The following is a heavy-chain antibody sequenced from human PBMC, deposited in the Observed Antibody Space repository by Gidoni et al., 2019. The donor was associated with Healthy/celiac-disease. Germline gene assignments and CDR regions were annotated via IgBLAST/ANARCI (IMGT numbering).Heavy chain of an antibody. CDR3: ARHGNIVPYDGNVLGYYYGMDV. D-gene: IGHD5-12*01. CDR1: GYSFTSYW. Sequence: ELQLVQSGAEVNKPGESLKISCKGSGYSFTSYWIGRVRQMPGKGLEWMGIIYPGDSDTRYSPSFQGQVTISADKSISTAYLQWSSLKASDTAMYYCARHGNIVPYDGNVLGYYYGMDVWGQGTTVTVSS. V-gene: IGHV5-51*01. CDR2: IYPGDSDT. J-gene: IGHJ6*02.